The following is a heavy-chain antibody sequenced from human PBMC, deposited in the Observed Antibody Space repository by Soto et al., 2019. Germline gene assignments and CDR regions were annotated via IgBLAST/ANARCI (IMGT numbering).Heavy chain of an antibody. Sequence: QVQLVQSGAEVKKPGAPVKVSCKASGYTFTHYYIHWVRQAPGQGLEWMGMINPSGGSTDYAQKFQGRVTMTTDTSTTTVYMELSSLRSDDTAVYYCARPPFPGCINGVCYPCDHWGQGTLVTVSS. D-gene: IGHD2-8*01. CDR3: ARPPFPGCINGVCYPCDH. CDR2: INPSGGST. V-gene: IGHV1-46*01. CDR1: GYTFTHYY. J-gene: IGHJ4*02.